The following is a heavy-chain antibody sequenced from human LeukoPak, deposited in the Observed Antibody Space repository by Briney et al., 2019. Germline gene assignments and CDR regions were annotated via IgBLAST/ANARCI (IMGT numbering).Heavy chain of an antibody. CDR2: ISYDGSNK. CDR1: GFTFSGYA. V-gene: IGHV3-30-3*01. D-gene: IGHD3-22*01. CDR3: APFYYDTSGYGGNAFDI. J-gene: IGHJ3*02. Sequence: GGSLRLSCAASGFTFSGYAMHWVRQAPGKGLEWVAVISYDGSNKYYADSVKGRFTISRDNSKNTLYLQMNSLRAEDTAVYYCAPFYYDTSGYGGNAFDIWGQGTMVTVSS.